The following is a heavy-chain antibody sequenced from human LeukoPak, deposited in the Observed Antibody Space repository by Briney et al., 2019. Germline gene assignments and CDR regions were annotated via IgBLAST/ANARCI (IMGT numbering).Heavy chain of an antibody. Sequence: GGSLRLSCATSGFTFSSYAMSWVRQAPGKGLEWVSAISGSGGSTYYADSVKGRFTISRDNSKNTLYLQMNSLRAEDTAVYYCAKELQLWVFRGVDVWGQGTTVTASS. D-gene: IGHD5-18*01. CDR2: ISGSGGST. V-gene: IGHV3-23*01. CDR3: AKELQLWVFRGVDV. J-gene: IGHJ6*02. CDR1: GFTFSSYA.